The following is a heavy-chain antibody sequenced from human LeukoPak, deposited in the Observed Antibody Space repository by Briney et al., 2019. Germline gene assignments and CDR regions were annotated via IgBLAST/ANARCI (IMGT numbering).Heavy chain of an antibody. D-gene: IGHD1-26*01. V-gene: IGHV3-30*02. CDR3: AKDRSGSYSQGLDY. J-gene: IGHJ4*02. Sequence: GGSLRHSCAASGFIFSSYGMHWVRQAPGKGLEWVTFIRYDGTNKYYADSVKGRFTISRDNSKNTLYLQMNSLRAEDTAVYYCAKDRSGSYSQGLDYWGQGTLVTVSS. CDR2: IRYDGTNK. CDR1: GFIFSSYG.